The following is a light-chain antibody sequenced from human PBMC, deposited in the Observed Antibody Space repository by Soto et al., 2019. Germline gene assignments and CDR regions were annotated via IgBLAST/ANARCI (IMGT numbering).Light chain of an antibody. CDR3: CSYAGSGTWV. CDR2: EGS. Sequence: QSVLTQPASVSGYPGQSITISCTGTSSDVGSYNLVSWCQQHPGKAPKLMIYEGSKRPSGVSNRFSGSKSGNTASLTISGLQTEDEADYYCCSYAGSGTWVFGGGTKLTVL. J-gene: IGLJ3*02. V-gene: IGLV2-23*01. CDR1: SSDVGSYNL.